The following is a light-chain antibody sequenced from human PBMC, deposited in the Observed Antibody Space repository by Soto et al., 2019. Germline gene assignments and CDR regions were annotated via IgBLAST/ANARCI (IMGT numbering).Light chain of an antibody. CDR1: QSVTSN. CDR2: GAS. Sequence: DIVLTQSPGTLSLSPGEKATLSCRASQSVTSNLAWYQQKPGQAPRLLIYGASTRATGIPARFSGSGSGTEFTLTISSLQSEDFATYYCLQHNTYPWTFGQGTKVDIK. V-gene: IGKV3-15*01. CDR3: LQHNTYPWT. J-gene: IGKJ1*01.